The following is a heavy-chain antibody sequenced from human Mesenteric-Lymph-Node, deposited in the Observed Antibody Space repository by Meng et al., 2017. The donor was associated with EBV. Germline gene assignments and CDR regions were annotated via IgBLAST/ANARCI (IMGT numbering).Heavy chain of an antibody. CDR1: GYTVHSYY. CDR3: ARVDSSSWYKYFQH. V-gene: IGHV1-46*02. D-gene: IGHD6-13*01. J-gene: IGHJ1*01. CDR2: INPSGGST. Sequence: QVQPVASGAEVRKPGAPRKFSCKESGYTVHSYYMHWVRQAPGQGLEWMGIINPSGGSTSYAQKFQGRVPMTRDTSTSTVYMELSSLRSEDTAVYYCARVDSSSWYKYFQHWGQGTLVTVSS.